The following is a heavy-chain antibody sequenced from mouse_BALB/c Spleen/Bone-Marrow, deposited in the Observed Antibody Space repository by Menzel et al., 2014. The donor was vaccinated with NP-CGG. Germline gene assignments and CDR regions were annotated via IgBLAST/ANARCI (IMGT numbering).Heavy chain of an antibody. Sequence: EVMLVESGGGSVQPGGSLRLSCTTSGFTFTDYYMSWVRPPPGKALEWLSFIRNKANGYTTEYSASVKGRFTISRDSSQSILYLQMNTLRAEDSATYYCARTTGTPYLDYWGQGTTLTVSS. D-gene: IGHD4-1*02. CDR3: ARTTGTPYLDY. CDR2: IRNKANGYTT. J-gene: IGHJ2*01. CDR1: GFTFTDYY. V-gene: IGHV7-3*02.